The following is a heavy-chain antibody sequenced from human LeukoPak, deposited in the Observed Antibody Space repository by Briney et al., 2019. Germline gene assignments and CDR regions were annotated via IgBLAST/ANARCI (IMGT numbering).Heavy chain of an antibody. V-gene: IGHV3-48*01. J-gene: IGHJ6*03. CDR3: AKNGDRGAYCTGGTCYPYFYYYMDV. D-gene: IGHD2-15*01. Sequence: GGSLRLSCAASGFSFSGFSMNWVRQAPGKGLEWISYISSSGPTIYYADSVKGRFTISRDNAKNSVFLQMNSLRAEDTAIYYCAKNGDRGAYCTGGTCYPYFYYYMDVWGKGTTVTI. CDR1: GFSFSGFS. CDR2: ISSSGPTI.